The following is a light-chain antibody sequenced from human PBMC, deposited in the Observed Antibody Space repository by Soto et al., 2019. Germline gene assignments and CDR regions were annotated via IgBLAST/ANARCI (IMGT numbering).Light chain of an antibody. CDR1: YSDVGAYTY. J-gene: IGLJ1*01. V-gene: IGLV2-14*03. Sequence: SALTQPPSVSGSPGQSITISCTGTYSDVGAYTYVSWYQHHPGKAPKLMVSGVSNRPSGVSDRFSGSKSGNTASLTISGLQAEDEADYYCSSYTTSSTYVFGTGTKVSDL. CDR2: GVS. CDR3: SSYTTSSTYV.